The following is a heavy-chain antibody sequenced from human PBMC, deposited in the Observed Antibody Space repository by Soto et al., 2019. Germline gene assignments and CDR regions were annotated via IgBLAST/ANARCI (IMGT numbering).Heavy chain of an antibody. V-gene: IGHV3-23*01. CDR2: ISSGGSTP. CDR1: GFTFSSYA. D-gene: IGHD3-16*01. CDR3: ATPFRQPYWYFDL. J-gene: IGHJ2*01. Sequence: EVQLLESGGGRVQPGGALRLSWAASGFTFSSYAMSWVRQAPGKGLEWVSSISSGGSTPYYAGAVKGRFTISRDNPKNTLYLQMNSLIAEDTAVYYCATPFRQPYWYFDLWGRGTLVTVSS.